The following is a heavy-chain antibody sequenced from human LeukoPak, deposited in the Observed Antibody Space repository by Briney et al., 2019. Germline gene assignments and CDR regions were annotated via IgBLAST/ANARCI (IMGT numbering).Heavy chain of an antibody. CDR3: TRHPYGVLDY. D-gene: IGHD4-17*01. CDR2: IRQDGTEK. CDR1: GFSFDTYW. Sequence: GGSLRLSCAVSGFSFDTYWMTWVRQAPGKGLEWVANIRQDGTEKYYVDSVKGRFTISRDNAKNSLYLQMDSLRAEDTAVYYCTRHPYGVLDYWGQGTLVTVSS. J-gene: IGHJ4*02. V-gene: IGHV3-7*01.